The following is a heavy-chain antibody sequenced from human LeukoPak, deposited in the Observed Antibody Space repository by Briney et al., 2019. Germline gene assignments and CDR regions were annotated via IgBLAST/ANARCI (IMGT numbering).Heavy chain of an antibody. CDR2: ISGDGGST. CDR1: GITFDDYA. Sequence: GGSLRLSCAASGITFDDYAMHWVRQAPGKGLEWVSLISGDGGSTYYADSVKGRFTISRDNSKNSLYLQMNSLRTKDTALYYCAKDIGSYGYYNYWGQGTLVTVSS. J-gene: IGHJ4*02. D-gene: IGHD5-18*01. CDR3: AKDIGSYGYYNY. V-gene: IGHV3-43*02.